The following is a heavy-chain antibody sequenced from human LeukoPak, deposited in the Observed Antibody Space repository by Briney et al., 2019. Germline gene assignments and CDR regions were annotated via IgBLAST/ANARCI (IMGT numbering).Heavy chain of an antibody. CDR2: IYTSGTT. CDR3: ARDRGGYTYSHDY. CDR1: GGSISSSSYY. J-gene: IGHJ4*02. V-gene: IGHV4-61*02. D-gene: IGHD5-18*01. Sequence: SETLSLTCTVSGGSISSSSYYWGWIRQPAGKGLEWIGRIYTSGTTNYNPSLQSRVTMSVDTSKNQLSLKLNFVTAADTAVYYCARDRGGYTYSHDYWGQGTLVTVSS.